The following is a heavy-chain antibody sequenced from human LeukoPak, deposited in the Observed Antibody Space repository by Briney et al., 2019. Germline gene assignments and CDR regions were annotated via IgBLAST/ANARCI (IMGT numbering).Heavy chain of an antibody. CDR3: ARADEAYYYDSSGYYF. CDR1: GGTFSSYA. D-gene: IGHD3-22*01. V-gene: IGHV1-69*13. J-gene: IGHJ4*02. Sequence: ASVKVSCKASGGTFSSYAISWVRQAPGQGLEWMGGIIPIFGTANYAQKFQGRVTITADESTSTAYMELSSLRSEDTAVYYCARADEAYYYDSSGYYFWGQGTLVTVSS. CDR2: IIPIFGTA.